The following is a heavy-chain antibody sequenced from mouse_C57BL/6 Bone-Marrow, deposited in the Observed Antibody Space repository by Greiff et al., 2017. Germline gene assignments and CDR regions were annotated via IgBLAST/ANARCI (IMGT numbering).Heavy chain of an antibody. Sequence: EVKLQQSGAELVRPGASVKLSCTASGFNIKDDYMHWVKQRPEQGLEWIGWIDPENGDTEYASKFQGKATITADTSSNTAYLQLSSLTSEDTAVYDCTTYYGSRVPLYWGQGTTLTVSS. V-gene: IGHV14-4*01. D-gene: IGHD1-1*01. J-gene: IGHJ2*01. CDR3: TTYYGSRVPLY. CDR2: IDPENGDT. CDR1: GFNIKDDY.